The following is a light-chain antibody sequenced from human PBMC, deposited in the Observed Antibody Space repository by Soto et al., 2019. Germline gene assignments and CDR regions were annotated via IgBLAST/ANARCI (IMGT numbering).Light chain of an antibody. V-gene: IGKV3-20*01. Sequence: EIVLTQSPGTLSLSPGERATLSCRASQTVTSNYLAWYQQKPGQAPRLLIYAASSRATGIPDRFSGSGSGADFTLTISRLEPEDFATYYCQQFYSTPITFGQGT. CDR1: QTVTSNY. CDR3: QQFYSTPIT. J-gene: IGKJ5*01. CDR2: AAS.